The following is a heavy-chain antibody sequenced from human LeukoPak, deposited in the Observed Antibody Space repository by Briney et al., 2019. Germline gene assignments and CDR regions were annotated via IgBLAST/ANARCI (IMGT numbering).Heavy chain of an antibody. Sequence: PGGSLRLSCAASGFTFSSYGMHWVLQAPGKGLEWVAIIWYDGSNKYYVDSVRGRFTISRDNSRNTLYLQMNSLRAEDTAVYYCARDRGTNGINDRGYFDYWGQGTLVTVSS. CDR3: ARDRGTNGINDRGYFDY. D-gene: IGHD1-1*01. CDR2: IWYDGSNK. J-gene: IGHJ4*02. V-gene: IGHV3-33*01. CDR1: GFTFSSYG.